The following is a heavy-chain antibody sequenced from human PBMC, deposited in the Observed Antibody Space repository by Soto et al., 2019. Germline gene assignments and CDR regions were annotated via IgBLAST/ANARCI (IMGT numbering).Heavy chain of an antibody. CDR3: ARGYCSSTSCRYYGMDV. V-gene: IGHV4-30-2*01. Sequence: SETLSLTCAVSGGSISSGGYSWSWIRQPPGKGLEWIGYIYHGGSTYYNPSLKSRVTISVDTSKNQFSLKLSSVTAADTAVYYCARGYCSSTSCRYYGMDVWGQGTTVTVSS. CDR2: IYHGGST. CDR1: GGSISSGGYS. D-gene: IGHD2-2*01. J-gene: IGHJ6*02.